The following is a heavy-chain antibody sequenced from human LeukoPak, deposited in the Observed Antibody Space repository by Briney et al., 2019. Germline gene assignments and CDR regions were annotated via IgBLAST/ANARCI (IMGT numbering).Heavy chain of an antibody. CDR3: ARDIVATNDAFDI. CDR1: GYTFSGYY. J-gene: IGHJ3*02. Sequence: ASVKVSCKASGYTFSGYYLHWVRQAPGQGLEWMGWISAYNGNTNYAQKLQGRVTMTTDTSTSTAYMELRSLRSDDTAVYYCARDIVATNDAFDIWGQGTMVTVSS. CDR2: ISAYNGNT. D-gene: IGHD5-12*01. V-gene: IGHV1-18*04.